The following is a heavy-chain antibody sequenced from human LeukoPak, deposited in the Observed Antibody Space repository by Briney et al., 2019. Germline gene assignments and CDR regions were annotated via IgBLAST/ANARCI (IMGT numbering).Heavy chain of an antibody. Sequence: PSETLSLTCAVSGYSISSGYYWGWIRQPPGKGLEWIGSIYHSGSTYYNPSLKSRVTISVDTSKNQFSLKLSSVTAADTAAYYCARVYSGSYLGYFDYWGQGTLVTVSS. V-gene: IGHV4-38-2*01. D-gene: IGHD1-26*01. J-gene: IGHJ4*02. CDR3: ARVYSGSYLGYFDY. CDR1: GYSISSGYY. CDR2: IYHSGST.